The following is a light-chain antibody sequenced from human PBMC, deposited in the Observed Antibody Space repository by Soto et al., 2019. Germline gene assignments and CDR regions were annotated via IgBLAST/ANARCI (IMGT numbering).Light chain of an antibody. Sequence: DIQMTQSPSTLSASVGDRGTITCRASQSISSWLAWYQQKPGKAPKLLIYKASSLESGVPSRFSGSGSGTEFTLTISSRQPDDFATYYCQQSFTFGPETKVDIK. CDR3: QQSFT. CDR2: KAS. V-gene: IGKV1-5*03. J-gene: IGKJ3*01. CDR1: QSISSW.